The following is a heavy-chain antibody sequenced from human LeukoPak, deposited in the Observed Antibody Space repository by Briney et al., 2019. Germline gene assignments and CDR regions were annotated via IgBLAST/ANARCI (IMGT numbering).Heavy chain of an antibody. V-gene: IGHV3-66*01. D-gene: IGHD2-15*01. CDR3: ARDCSGGSCYQNYYGMDV. Sequence: GGSLRLSCAASGFTVSSNYMSWVRQAPGKGLEWVSVIYSGGSTYYADSVKGRFTISRDNSKNTLYLQMNSLRAEDTAVYYCARDCSGGSCYQNYYGMDVWGQGTTVTVSS. CDR1: GFTVSSNY. CDR2: IYSGGST. J-gene: IGHJ6*02.